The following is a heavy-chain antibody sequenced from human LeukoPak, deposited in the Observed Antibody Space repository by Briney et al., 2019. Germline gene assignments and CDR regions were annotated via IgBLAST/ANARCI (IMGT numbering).Heavy chain of an antibody. CDR1: GGSISSYY. D-gene: IGHD3-10*01. Sequence: PSETLSLTCAVSGGSISSYYWSWIRQPPGKGLEWIGFIYYSGSTNYNPSLESRVTISVDTSKKQFSLKLRSVTAADTAVYYCATGSGSLNWFDPWGQGTLVTVSS. CDR3: ATGSGSLNWFDP. CDR2: IYYSGST. J-gene: IGHJ5*02. V-gene: IGHV4-59*01.